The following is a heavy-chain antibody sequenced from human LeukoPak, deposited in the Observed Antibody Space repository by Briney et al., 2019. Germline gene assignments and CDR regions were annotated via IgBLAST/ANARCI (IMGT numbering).Heavy chain of an antibody. D-gene: IGHD4-17*01. J-gene: IGHJ5*02. CDR1: GGSISSSSYY. CDR3: ARQTPTTDNWFDP. V-gene: IGHV4-39*01. Sequence: SETLSLTCTVSGGSISSSSYYWGWIRQPPGKGLEWIGSIYYSGSTYYNPSLKSRVTISVDTSKNQFSLKLSPVTAADTAVYYCARQTPTTDNWFDPWGQGTLVTVSS. CDR2: IYYSGST.